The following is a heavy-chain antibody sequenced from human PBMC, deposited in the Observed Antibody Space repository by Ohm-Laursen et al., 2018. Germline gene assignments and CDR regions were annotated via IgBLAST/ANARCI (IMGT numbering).Heavy chain of an antibody. V-gene: IGHV3-64*02. CDR1: GFTFSNFG. J-gene: IGHJ4*02. CDR2: ITTNGGGT. D-gene: IGHD1-26*01. Sequence: SLRLSCAASGFTFSNFGMYWVRQAPGEGLEFVSSITTNGGGTYYVDSVKGRFTISRDNSKNILYLQMGSLRSEDMAVYYCARVGLGNYLDYWGQGTLVTVSS. CDR3: ARVGLGNYLDY.